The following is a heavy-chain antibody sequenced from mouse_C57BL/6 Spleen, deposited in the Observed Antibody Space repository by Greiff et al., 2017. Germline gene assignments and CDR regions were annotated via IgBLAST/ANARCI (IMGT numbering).Heavy chain of an antibody. Sequence: QVQLQQPGAELVKPGASVKLSCKASGYTFTSYWMQWVKQRPGQGLEWIGEIDPSDSYTNYNQKFKGKATLTVDTSSSTAYMQLSSLSSEDSAVYYCARRGGSYWYFDVWGTGTTVTVSS. J-gene: IGHJ1*03. CDR3: ARRGGSYWYFDV. V-gene: IGHV1-50*01. D-gene: IGHD1-1*01. CDR2: IDPSDSYT. CDR1: GYTFTSYW.